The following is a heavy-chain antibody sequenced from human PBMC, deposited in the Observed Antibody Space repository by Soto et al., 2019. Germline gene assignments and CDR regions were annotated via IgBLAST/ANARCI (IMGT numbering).Heavy chain of an antibody. V-gene: IGHV3-48*01. Sequence: EVQLVESGGGLVQPGGSLRLSCAASGFTFSSYSMNWVRQAPGKGLEWFSYISSSSSTIYYADSVKGRFTISRDNAKNSLYLQMSGLRAEDTAVYYCARDIAVAGTTFDYWGQGTLVTVSS. CDR1: GFTFSSYS. CDR2: ISSSSSTI. J-gene: IGHJ4*02. D-gene: IGHD6-19*01. CDR3: ARDIAVAGTTFDY.